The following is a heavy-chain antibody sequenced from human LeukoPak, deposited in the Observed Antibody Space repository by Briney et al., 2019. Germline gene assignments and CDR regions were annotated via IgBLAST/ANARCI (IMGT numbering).Heavy chain of an antibody. V-gene: IGHV1-69*13. CDR2: IIPIFGTA. Sequence: SVKVSCKASGGTFSSYAISWVRQAPGQGLEWMGGIIPIFGTANYAQKFQGRVTITADESTSTAYMELSSLRSEDTAVYYCARHVGEYQLLLGIGSVGFDYWGQGTLVTVSS. CDR3: ARHVGEYQLLLGIGSVGFDY. CDR1: GGTFSSYA. J-gene: IGHJ4*02. D-gene: IGHD2-2*01.